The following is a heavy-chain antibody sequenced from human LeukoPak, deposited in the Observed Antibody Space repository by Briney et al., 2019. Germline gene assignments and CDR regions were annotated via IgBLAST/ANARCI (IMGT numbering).Heavy chain of an antibody. V-gene: IGHV4-39*07. D-gene: IGHD3-16*02. J-gene: IGHJ4*02. Sequence: PSETLSLTCTVSGGSITSNTFFWAWIRQSPGNGLDWIGNVYYSGSTNYNPSLKSRITILVDTSKNQFSLKLSSVTAADTAVYFCARMATLGGVIPLGYFDSWGQGALVTVSS. CDR3: ARMATLGGVIPLGYFDS. CDR1: GGSITSNTFF. CDR2: VYYSGST.